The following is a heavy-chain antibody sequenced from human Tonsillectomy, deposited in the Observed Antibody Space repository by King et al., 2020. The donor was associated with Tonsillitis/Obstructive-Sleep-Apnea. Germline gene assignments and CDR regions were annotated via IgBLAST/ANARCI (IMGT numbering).Heavy chain of an antibody. CDR3: ARVSVASRMFDY. CDR2: ISSTSIYT. Sequence: VQLVESWGGLVKPGGSLRLSCAASGFIFSDYYMSWIRQAPGKGLEWVSYISSTSIYTNYAESVKGRFTISRDNAKNSLYLQMNSLRAEDTAVYYCARVSVASRMFDYWGQGTLVTVSS. J-gene: IGHJ4*02. V-gene: IGHV3-11*06. D-gene: IGHD5-12*01. CDR1: GFIFSDYY.